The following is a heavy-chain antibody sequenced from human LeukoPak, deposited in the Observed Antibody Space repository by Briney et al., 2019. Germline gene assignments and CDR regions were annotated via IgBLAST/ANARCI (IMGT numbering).Heavy chain of an antibody. CDR3: AAGVAGFLEWLSAPPFYY. CDR2: ISGSGGST. CDR1: GFTFSSYA. V-gene: IGHV3-23*01. D-gene: IGHD3-3*01. Sequence: PGGSLRLSCAASGFTFSSYAMSWVRQAPGKGLEWVSAISGSGGSTYYADSVKGRFTISRDNSKNTLYLQMNSLRAEDTAVYYCAAGVAGFLEWLSAPPFYYWGQGTLVTVSS. J-gene: IGHJ4*02.